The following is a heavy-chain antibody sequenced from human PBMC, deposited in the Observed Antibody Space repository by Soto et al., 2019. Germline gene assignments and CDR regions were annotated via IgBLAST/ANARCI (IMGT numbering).Heavy chain of an antibody. CDR3: ASQYSSSWYYFDY. CDR1: GGSISSTDHF. J-gene: IGHJ4*02. Sequence: SETLSLTCTVSGGSISSTDHFWSWIRHHPGKGLEWIGEINHSGSTNYNPSLKSRVTISVDTSKNQFSLKLSSVTAADTAVYYCASQYSSSWYYFDYWGQGTLVTVSS. CDR2: INHSGST. D-gene: IGHD6-13*01. V-gene: IGHV4-39*07.